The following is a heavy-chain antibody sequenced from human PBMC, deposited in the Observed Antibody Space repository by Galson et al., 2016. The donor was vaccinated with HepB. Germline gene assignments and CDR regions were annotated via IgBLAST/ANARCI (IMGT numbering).Heavy chain of an antibody. D-gene: IGHD6-19*01. CDR3: ARGYFFVWAVAGYYFDY. J-gene: IGHJ4*02. CDR1: GGSFSTYY. CDR2: INQSGSA. Sequence: SETLSLTCAVYGGSFSTYYWSWIRQSPGKGLEWIGEINQSGSANYNTSHKSRFTMSVDKSRNQFSLKLSSVTAADTAIYYCARGYFFVWAVAGYYFDYWGQGILVTVSS. V-gene: IGHV4-34*01.